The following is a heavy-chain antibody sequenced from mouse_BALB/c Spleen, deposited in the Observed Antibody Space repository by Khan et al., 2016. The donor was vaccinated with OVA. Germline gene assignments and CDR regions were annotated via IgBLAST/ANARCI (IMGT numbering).Heavy chain of an antibody. D-gene: IGHD1-1*01. CDR1: GYSITSDYA. CDR3: ARRYYYGHWYFDV. V-gene: IGHV3-2*02. Sequence: VQLKQSGPGLVKPSQSLSLTCTVTGYSITSDYAWNWIRQFPGNKLEWMGYISYSGSTNYNPSLKSRISITRDTSKNQFFLQLKSVTTEDTAAXYYARRYYYGHWYFDVWGAGTTVTVSS. J-gene: IGHJ1*01. CDR2: ISYSGST.